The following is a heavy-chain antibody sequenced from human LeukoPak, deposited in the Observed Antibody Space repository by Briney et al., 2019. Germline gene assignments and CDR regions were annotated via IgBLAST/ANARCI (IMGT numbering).Heavy chain of an antibody. CDR1: GGTFSSYA. Sequence: ASVKVSCKASGGTFSSYAISWVRQAPGQGLEWIGGIIPIFGTANYAQKFQGRVTITADESTSTAYMELSSLRSEDTAVYYCARAGTTRYYFDYWGQGTLVTVPS. D-gene: IGHD1-1*01. J-gene: IGHJ4*02. CDR3: ARAGTTRYYFDY. V-gene: IGHV1-69*13. CDR2: IIPIFGTA.